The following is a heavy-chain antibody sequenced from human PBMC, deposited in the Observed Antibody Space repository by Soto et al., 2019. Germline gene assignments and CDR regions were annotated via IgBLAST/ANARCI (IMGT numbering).Heavy chain of an antibody. J-gene: IGHJ4*02. Sequence: QVQLQESGPGLVKPSQTLSLTCTVSGGSISSGGYYWSWIRQHPGKGLEWIGYIYYSGGTSYNPSLMSRVSISVDTSKNHFSLRLSSVTAADTAVYYCARFIPGTGSDYWGQGTLVTVSS. CDR1: GGSISSGGYY. CDR2: IYYSGGT. CDR3: ARFIPGTGSDY. D-gene: IGHD1-20*01. V-gene: IGHV4-31*03.